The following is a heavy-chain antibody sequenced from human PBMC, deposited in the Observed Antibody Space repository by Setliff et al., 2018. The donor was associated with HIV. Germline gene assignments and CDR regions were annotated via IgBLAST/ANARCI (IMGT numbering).Heavy chain of an antibody. D-gene: IGHD6-19*01. CDR1: GYTFNSYA. J-gene: IGHJ1*01. Sequence: GYTFNSYAISWVRQAPGQGLEWMGWISAYNGNRNYAKKFQGRVTVTKDSSTSIAYMELRNLRSDDTAVYYCASHPPWLDRAEYFQHWGQGTLVTVSS. CDR3: ASHPPWLDRAEYFQH. V-gene: IGHV1-18*01. CDR2: ISAYNGNR.